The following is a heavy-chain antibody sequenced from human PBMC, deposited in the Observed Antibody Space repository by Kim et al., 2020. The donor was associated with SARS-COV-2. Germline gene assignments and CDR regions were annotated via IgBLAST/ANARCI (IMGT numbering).Heavy chain of an antibody. D-gene: IGHD3-10*01. CDR3: ARDGDGSGQTWFDP. Sequence: SETLSLTCTVSGCSISSGGYYWSWIRQHPGLGLVWIGYIYYSGSTYSNSSLKSRVTLSVNTSKNQFSLKLSPMTAADTAVYYCARDGDGSGQTWFDPWGQGTLVTVSS. V-gene: IGHV4-31*02. J-gene: IGHJ5*01. CDR2: IYYSGST. CDR1: GCSISSGGYY.